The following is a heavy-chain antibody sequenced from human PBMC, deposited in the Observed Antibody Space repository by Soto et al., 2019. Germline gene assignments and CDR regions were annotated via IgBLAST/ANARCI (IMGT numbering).Heavy chain of an antibody. CDR1: GFTFSRYG. D-gene: IGHD5-18*01. CDR2: IIGSGSAT. CDR3: AKDRGDTAMLNFDY. Sequence: EVQLLESGGGLVQPGGSLRLSCAASGFTFSRYGMSWVRQAPGKGLEWVSGIIGSGSATYYADSVKGRFTISRDNSKNTLYLQMNSLRAEDTAVYYCAKDRGDTAMLNFDYWGQGTLVTVS. V-gene: IGHV3-23*01. J-gene: IGHJ4*02.